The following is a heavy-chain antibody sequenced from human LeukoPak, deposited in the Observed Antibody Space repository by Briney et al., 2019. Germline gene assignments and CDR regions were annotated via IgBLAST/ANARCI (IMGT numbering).Heavy chain of an antibody. J-gene: IGHJ4*02. V-gene: IGHV3-7*01. CDR3: ATGDHFSGDY. CDR1: GFTFSNYW. D-gene: IGHD3-16*01. Sequence: HTGGSLRLSCAASGFTFSNYWMSWVRQAPGKGLEWVANINQDGSETYYVDFVKGRFTISRDNAKNSLYLQMNSLRADDTSIYYSATGDHFSGDYWGQGTLVTVSS. CDR2: INQDGSET.